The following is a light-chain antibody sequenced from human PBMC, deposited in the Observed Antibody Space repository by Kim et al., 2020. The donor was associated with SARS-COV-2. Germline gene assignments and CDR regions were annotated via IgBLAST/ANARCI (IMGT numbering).Light chain of an antibody. CDR2: GNS. V-gene: IGLV1-40*01. Sequence: VTISCTGSSSNIGAGYDVHWYQQLPGTAPKLLIYGNSSRPSGVPDRFSGSKSGTSASLAITGLQAEDEADYYCQSYDSSLSGSWVFGGGTQLTVL. J-gene: IGLJ3*02. CDR1: SSNIGAGYD. CDR3: QSYDSSLSGSWV.